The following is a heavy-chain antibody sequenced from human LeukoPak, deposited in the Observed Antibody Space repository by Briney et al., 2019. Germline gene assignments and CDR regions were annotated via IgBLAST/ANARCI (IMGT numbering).Heavy chain of an antibody. J-gene: IGHJ5*02. CDR3: AKTGTTSYWFDP. Sequence: ASVTVSCTASGYTFTSYYMHWVRQAPGQGLEWMGIINPSGGSTSYAQKFQGRVTMTRDTSTSTVYMELSSLRSEDTAVYYCAKTGTTSYWFDPWGQGTLVTVSS. CDR1: GYTFTSYY. CDR2: INPSGGST. D-gene: IGHD1-7*01. V-gene: IGHV1-46*01.